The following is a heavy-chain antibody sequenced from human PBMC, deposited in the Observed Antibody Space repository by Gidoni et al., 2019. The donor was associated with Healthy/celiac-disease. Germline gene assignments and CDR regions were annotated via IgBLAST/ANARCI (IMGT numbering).Heavy chain of an antibody. CDR3: VKGRSYYDSSGYSLWVFPSNDGMDV. CDR1: GFTFSSYA. J-gene: IGHJ6*02. CDR2: ISSNGGST. V-gene: IGHV3-64D*06. Sequence: EVQLVESGGGLVQPGGSLRLSCSASGFTFSSYAMHWVRQAPGKGLEYVSAISSNGGSTYYADSVKGRFTISRDNSKNTLYLQMSSLRAEDTAVYYCVKGRSYYDSSGYSLWVFPSNDGMDVWGQGTTVTVSS. D-gene: IGHD3-22*01.